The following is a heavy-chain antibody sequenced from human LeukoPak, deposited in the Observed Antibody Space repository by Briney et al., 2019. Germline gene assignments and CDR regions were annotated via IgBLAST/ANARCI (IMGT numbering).Heavy chain of an antibody. V-gene: IGHV3-7*01. CDR3: ARDSPSGPYYFDY. D-gene: IGHD3-10*01. CDR2: IKQDGSEK. CDR1: GFTFSSYW. Sequence: QSGGSLRLSCAASGFTFSSYWMSWVRQAPGKGLEWVANIKQDGSEKYYVDSVKGRFTISRDNAKNSLYLQMNSLRAEDTAVYYCARDSPSGPYYFDYWGQGTLVTVSS. J-gene: IGHJ4*02.